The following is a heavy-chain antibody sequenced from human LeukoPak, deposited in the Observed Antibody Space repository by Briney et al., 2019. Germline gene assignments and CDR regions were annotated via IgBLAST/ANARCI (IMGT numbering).Heavy chain of an antibody. J-gene: IGHJ4*02. V-gene: IGHV4-59*01. CDR2: IYSSGNT. Sequence: SETLSLTCSFSGDSISTYYWSWIRQSPGKGLEWIGHIYSSGNTDYNSSLKSRVTISVDTSKSEFSLRLSSVTATDTAVYYCARLRWQLVGPYFDYWGQGILVTVSS. CDR1: GDSISTYY. CDR3: ARLRWQLVGPYFDY. D-gene: IGHD1-26*01.